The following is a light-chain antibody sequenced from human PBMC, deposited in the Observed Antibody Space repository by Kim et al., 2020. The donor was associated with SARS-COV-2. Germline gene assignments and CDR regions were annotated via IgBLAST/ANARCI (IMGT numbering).Light chain of an antibody. CDR1: QGISNY. J-gene: IGKJ1*01. Sequence: ASVGDRVPISCRARQGISNYLAWYQQKPGKVPKLLIYAASTLESGVPSRFSGSGSGTDFTLTISSLQPEDVATYYCQKYNSAPRTFGQGTKVDIK. CDR2: AAS. V-gene: IGKV1-27*01. CDR3: QKYNSAPRT.